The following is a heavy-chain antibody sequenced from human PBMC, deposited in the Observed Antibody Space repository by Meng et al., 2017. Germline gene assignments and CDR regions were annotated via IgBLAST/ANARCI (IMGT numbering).Heavy chain of an antibody. Sequence: VQLIHTEPGEAKPEVSANVSRQSAVYNFSAYTIAGVPLHPVQVLEWIGLIYPESDNTHNGQKYQGRDTMTRDTSISTAYMELGGLRSDDTAVYYCARDEDISAAGYLLGDFWGQGTLVTVSS. V-gene: IGHV1-2*06. J-gene: IGHJ4*02. D-gene: IGHD6-13*01. CDR2: IYPESDNT. CDR1: VYNFSAYT. CDR3: ARDEDISAAGYLLGDF.